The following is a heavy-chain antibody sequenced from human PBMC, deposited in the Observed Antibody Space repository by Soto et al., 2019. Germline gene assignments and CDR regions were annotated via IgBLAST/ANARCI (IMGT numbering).Heavy chain of an antibody. CDR1: GGSISSSY. V-gene: IGHV4-59*01. J-gene: IGHJ4*02. CDR3: ACGYYYAPFDY. CDR2: IYCSGST. D-gene: IGHD3-10*01. Sequence: PSAALSLTCTFSGGSISSSYWSWIRQPPGKGLEWIGYIYCSGSTNYNPSLKSRVTISVDTSTNQFSLKLSSVTAADTAVYYCACGYYYAPFDYWGQGTLVTVSS.